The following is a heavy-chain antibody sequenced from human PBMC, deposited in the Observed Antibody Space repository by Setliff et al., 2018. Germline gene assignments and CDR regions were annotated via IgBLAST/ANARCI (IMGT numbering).Heavy chain of an antibody. CDR1: GNRFSGFW. CDR2: INPDGSET. CDR3: ASGVPREYYDSSGSSMLDY. J-gene: IGHJ4*02. V-gene: IGHV3-7*01. D-gene: IGHD3-22*01. Sequence: PSETLSLSCTTSGNRFSGFWMSWVRQAEGKGLEWVVSINPDGSETYYVDSVKGRFTISRDNAKNSLFLQMDSLRAEDTAVYYCASGVPREYYDSSGSSMLDYWGQGTLVTVSS.